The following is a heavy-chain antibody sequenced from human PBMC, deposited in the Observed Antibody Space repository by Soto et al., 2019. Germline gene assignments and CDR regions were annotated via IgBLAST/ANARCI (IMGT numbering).Heavy chain of an antibody. D-gene: IGHD4-4*01. Sequence: EVQLLESGGGLVQRGGSLRLSCAASGFPFSSYVMAWVRQAPGKGLEWVSGISGGGSNTFYADYVKGRFSISRDNSKNTLLLQMNSSGAEDTAVYYCAKDSNKYSSSLRGRYFDYWGQGIGVTVSS. V-gene: IGHV3-23*01. CDR3: AKDSNKYSSSLRGRYFDY. CDR1: GFPFSSYV. CDR2: ISGGGSNT. J-gene: IGHJ4*02.